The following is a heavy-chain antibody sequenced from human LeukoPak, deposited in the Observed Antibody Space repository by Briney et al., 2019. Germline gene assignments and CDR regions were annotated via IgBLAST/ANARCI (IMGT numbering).Heavy chain of an antibody. CDR1: GFTFSSLA. CDR2: ISVSGGST. Sequence: GGSLRLSCAASGFTFSSLAMSWVRQTPGKGLEWVSAISVSGGSTYYADSVKGRFTISRDNSKNTLYLQMNSLRAEDTAVYYCAKDSAYYYGSGSYTDYWGQGTLVTVSS. D-gene: IGHD3-10*01. V-gene: IGHV3-23*01. CDR3: AKDSAYYYGSGSYTDY. J-gene: IGHJ4*02.